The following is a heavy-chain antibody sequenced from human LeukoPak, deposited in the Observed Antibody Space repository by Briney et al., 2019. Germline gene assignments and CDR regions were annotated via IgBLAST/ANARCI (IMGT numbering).Heavy chain of an antibody. V-gene: IGHV4-59*01. CDR2: TYDSGRT. CDR3: ARDGSRAFDI. J-gene: IGHJ3*02. D-gene: IGHD6-13*01. CDR1: GGSISSYY. Sequence: PSETLSLTCTVAGGSISSYYWSWIRPPPGKGLEWIGYTYDSGRTNYNPSLNSRVTISVDTSKNQFSLKLSSVAAADSAVYYCARDGSRAFDIWGQGTMVTVSS.